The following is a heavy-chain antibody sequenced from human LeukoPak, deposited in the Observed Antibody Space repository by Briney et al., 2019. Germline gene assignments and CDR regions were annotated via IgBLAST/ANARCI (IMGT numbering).Heavy chain of an antibody. V-gene: IGHV3-15*01. D-gene: IGHD4-17*01. CDR3: TTVDYGDDPLYYYYGMDV. CDR2: IKSKTDGGTT. J-gene: IGHJ6*02. CDR1: GFTFSNAW. Sequence: PGGSLRLSCAASGFTFSNAWMSWVRQAPGKGLEWVGRIKSKTDGGTTDYAAPVKGRFTISRDDSKNTLYLQMNSLKTEDTAVYYRTTVDYGDDPLYYYYGMDVWGQGTTVTVSS.